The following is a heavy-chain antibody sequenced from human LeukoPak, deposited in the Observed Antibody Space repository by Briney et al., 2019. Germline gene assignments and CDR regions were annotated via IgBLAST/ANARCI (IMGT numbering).Heavy chain of an antibody. CDR2: INHSGST. CDR3: ARHRRYSSGWYPDY. V-gene: IGHV4-34*01. J-gene: IGHJ4*02. CDR1: GGSFSGYY. Sequence: SETLSLTCAVYGGSFSGYYWSWIRQPPGKGLEWIGEINHSGSTNNNPSLKSRVTISVDTSKNQFSLKLSSVTAADTAVYYCARHRRYSSGWYPDYWGQGTLVTVSS. D-gene: IGHD6-19*01.